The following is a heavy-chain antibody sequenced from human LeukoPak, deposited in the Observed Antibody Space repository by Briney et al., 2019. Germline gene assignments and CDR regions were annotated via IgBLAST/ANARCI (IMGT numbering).Heavy chain of an antibody. CDR1: GFTFSTYY. J-gene: IGHJ6*03. V-gene: IGHV3-21*04. Sequence: GGSLRLSCAASGFTFSTYYMNWVRQAPGKGLEWVSSISSSSTYIYYADSVKGRFTISRDNSKNTLYLQMNSLRAEDTAVYYCAKESGYEYYYYYYMDVWGKGTTVTISS. CDR3: AKESGYEYYYYYYMDV. D-gene: IGHD5-12*01. CDR2: ISSSSTYI.